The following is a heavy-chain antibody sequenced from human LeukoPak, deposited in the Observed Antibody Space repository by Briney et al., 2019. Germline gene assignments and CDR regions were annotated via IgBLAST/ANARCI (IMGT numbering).Heavy chain of an antibody. Sequence: GGSLRLSCAASGFTFSSYSMNWVRQAPGKGLEWVSCISSSGSYIYYADSVKGRFTISRDNAKNSLYLQMDRLRAEDTAAYYCARDEYASSPGYFDYWGQGTLVTVSS. CDR3: ARDEYASSPGYFDY. D-gene: IGHD6-6*01. J-gene: IGHJ4*02. CDR1: GFTFSSYS. CDR2: ISSSGSYI. V-gene: IGHV3-21*01.